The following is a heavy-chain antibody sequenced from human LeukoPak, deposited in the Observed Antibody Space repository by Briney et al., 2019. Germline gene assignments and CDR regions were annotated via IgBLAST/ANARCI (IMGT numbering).Heavy chain of an antibody. D-gene: IGHD4-17*01. Sequence: GGSLRLSCAAYVFTFSSYSMNRVRQAPGKGLEWVSSISSSSSYIYYADSVKGRFTISRDNAKNSLYLQMNSLRAEDTAVYYCARAPSFYGDYVDYWGQGTLVTVSS. J-gene: IGHJ4*02. CDR1: VFTFSSYS. V-gene: IGHV3-21*01. CDR3: ARAPSFYGDYVDY. CDR2: ISSSSSYI.